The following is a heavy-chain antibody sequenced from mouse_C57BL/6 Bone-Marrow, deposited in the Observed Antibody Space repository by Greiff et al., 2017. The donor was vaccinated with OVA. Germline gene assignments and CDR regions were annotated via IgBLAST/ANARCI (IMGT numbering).Heavy chain of an antibody. V-gene: IGHV14-4*01. D-gene: IGHD2-1*01. J-gene: IGHJ2*01. CDR1: GFNIKDDY. CDR2: IDPENGDT. Sequence: EVQGVESGAELVRPGASVKLSCTASGFNIKDDYMHWVKQRPEQGLEWIGGIDPENGDTEYASKFQGKATITADTSSNTAYLQLSSLTSEDTAVYYCTSYGNFDYWGQGTTLTVSS. CDR3: TSYGNFDY.